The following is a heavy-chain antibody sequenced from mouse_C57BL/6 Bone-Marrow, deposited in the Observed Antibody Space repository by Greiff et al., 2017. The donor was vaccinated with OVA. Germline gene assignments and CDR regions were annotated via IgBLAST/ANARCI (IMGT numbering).Heavy chain of an antibody. D-gene: IGHD1-1*01. CDR3: AREGYYYGSSAWFAY. Sequence: QVQLKESGAELVMPGASVKLSCKASGYTFTSYWMHWVKQRPGQGLEWIGEIDPSDSYTNYNQKFKGKSTLTVDKSSSTAYMQLSSLTSEDSAVYYGAREGYYYGSSAWFAYWGQGTLVTVSA. CDR1: GYTFTSYW. CDR2: IDPSDSYT. J-gene: IGHJ3*01. V-gene: IGHV1-69*01.